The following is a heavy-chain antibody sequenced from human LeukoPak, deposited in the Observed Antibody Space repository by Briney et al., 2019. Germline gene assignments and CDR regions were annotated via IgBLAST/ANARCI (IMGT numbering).Heavy chain of an antibody. J-gene: IGHJ4*02. CDR3: AKDLYGGNPPYYFDY. CDR1: GFTFSSYS. Sequence: GGSLRLSCAASGFTFSSYSMNWVRQAPGKGLEWVSSISSSSSYIYYADSVKGRFTISRDNAKNSLYLQMNSLRAEDTAVYYCAKDLYGGNPPYYFDYWGQGTLVTVSS. D-gene: IGHD2-15*01. CDR2: ISSSSSYI. V-gene: IGHV3-21*04.